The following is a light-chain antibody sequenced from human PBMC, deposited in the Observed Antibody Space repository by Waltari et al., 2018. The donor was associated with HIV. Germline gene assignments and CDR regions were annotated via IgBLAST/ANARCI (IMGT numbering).Light chain of an antibody. CDR3: HQYFSDPFT. V-gene: IGKV1-NL1*01. CDR2: GAY. J-gene: IGKJ4*01. Sequence: DIQMTQLPSSLSASVGDRVNISCRATQDIGHSVAWYQQRPGTVPKLLVYGAYIRQIGVASRITGSGSGTEFSLTISSLQPEDFATYFCHQYFSDPFTFGGGTKVEI. CDR1: QDIGHS.